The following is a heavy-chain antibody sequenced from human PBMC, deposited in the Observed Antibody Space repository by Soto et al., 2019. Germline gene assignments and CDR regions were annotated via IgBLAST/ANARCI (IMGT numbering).Heavy chain of an antibody. CDR3: ARQSRWLQFFDY. CDR1: GGSVSSGSYY. Sequence: KLPETLSLTCTVSGGSVSSGSYYWSWIRQPPGKGLEWIGSIYYSGSTYYNPSLKSRVTISVDTSKNQFSLKLSSVTAADTAVYYCARQSRWLQFFDYWGQGTLVTVSS. J-gene: IGHJ4*02. V-gene: IGHV4-39*01. D-gene: IGHD5-12*01. CDR2: IYYSGST.